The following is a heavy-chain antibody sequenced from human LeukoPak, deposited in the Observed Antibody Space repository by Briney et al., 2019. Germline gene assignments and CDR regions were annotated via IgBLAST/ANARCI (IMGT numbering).Heavy chain of an antibody. CDR2: ISSGGST. CDR3: ARENVDAFYDY. V-gene: IGHV4-39*02. CDR1: GGSISSSGYY. Sequence: SETLSLTCTVSGGSISSSGYYWGWIRQPPGKGLEWIGSISSGGSTHYIPSLKSRVTISVDTPKNQFSLKLSSVTAADTAVYYCARENVDAFYDYWGQGTLVTVSS. D-gene: IGHD2-8*01. J-gene: IGHJ4*02.